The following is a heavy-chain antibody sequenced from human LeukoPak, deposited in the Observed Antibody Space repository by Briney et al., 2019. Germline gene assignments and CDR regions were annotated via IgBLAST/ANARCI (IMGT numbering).Heavy chain of an antibody. J-gene: IGHJ6*04. CDR2: ITGSTRTT. Sequence: GGSLRLSCAASGFPFSAYGMSWVRQAPGEGLEWVSSITGSTRTTYYADSVKGRFTISRDNAKNSLYLQMNSLRAEDTAVYYCAELGITMIGGVWGKGTTVTISS. D-gene: IGHD3-10*02. CDR3: AELGITMIGGV. V-gene: IGHV3-23*01. CDR1: GFPFSAYG.